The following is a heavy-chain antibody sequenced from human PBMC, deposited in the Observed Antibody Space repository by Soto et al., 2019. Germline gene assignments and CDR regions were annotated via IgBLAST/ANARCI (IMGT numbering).Heavy chain of an antibody. J-gene: IGHJ6*02. CDR1: GYTFTGYY. Sequence: QVQLVQSGAEVKKPGASVKVSCKASGYTFTGYYMHWVRQAPGQGLEWMGWINPNSGGTNYAQKFQGRVTMTRNTSISTAYMELSSLRSEDTAVYYCARALGYCSSTSCPYYYYYGMDVWGQGTTVTVSS. D-gene: IGHD2-2*01. CDR2: INPNSGGT. CDR3: ARALGYCSSTSCPYYYYYGMDV. V-gene: IGHV1-2*02.